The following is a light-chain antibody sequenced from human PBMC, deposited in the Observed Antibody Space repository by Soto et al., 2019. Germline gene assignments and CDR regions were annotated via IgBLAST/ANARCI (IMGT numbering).Light chain of an antibody. J-gene: IGKJ4*01. V-gene: IGKV1-9*01. CDR2: AAS. Sequence: DIQLTQSPSFLSASVGDRVTITCRASQGISSYLAWFQQKPGKAPKVLIYAASSLQGGVPSRFSGSGSGTEFTLPISSLQPEDFATYYCQQLNSYPLTFGGGTKVEIK. CDR1: QGISSY. CDR3: QQLNSYPLT.